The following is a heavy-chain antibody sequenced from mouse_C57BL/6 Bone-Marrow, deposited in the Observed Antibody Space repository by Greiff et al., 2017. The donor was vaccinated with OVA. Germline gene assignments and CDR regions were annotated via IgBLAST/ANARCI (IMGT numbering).Heavy chain of an antibody. CDR2: ISNLAYSI. V-gene: IGHV5-15*01. D-gene: IGHD2-4*01. CDR3: ARPYYDYASWFAY. Sequence: EVQLQESGGGLVQPGGSLKLSCAASGFTFSDYGMAWVRQAPRKGPEWVAFISNLAYSIYYADTVTGRFTIARENAKNTLYLEMSSLRSEDTAMYYCARPYYDYASWFAYWGQGTLVTVSA. CDR1: GFTFSDYG. J-gene: IGHJ3*01.